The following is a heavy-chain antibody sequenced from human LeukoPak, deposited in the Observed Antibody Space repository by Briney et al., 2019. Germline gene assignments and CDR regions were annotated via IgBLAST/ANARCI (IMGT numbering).Heavy chain of an antibody. CDR3: ARDHDYAFDY. D-gene: IGHD4-17*01. CDR2: IWTSSSGI. CDR1: GFTFSGYA. Sequence: GGSLRLSCAAPGFTFSGYAMNWVRQAPGKGLEWVSHIWTSSSGIDYADSVKGRFTISRDNVKNSLYLRMNSLRDEDTAVYYCARDHDYAFDYWGQGTLVTVSS. V-gene: IGHV3-48*02. J-gene: IGHJ4*02.